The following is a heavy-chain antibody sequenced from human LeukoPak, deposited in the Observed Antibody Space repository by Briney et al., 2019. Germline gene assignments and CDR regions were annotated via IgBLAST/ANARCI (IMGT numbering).Heavy chain of an antibody. CDR2: INPNSGDT. Sequence: GASVKVSCKASGYTFTGYYMHWVRQAPGQGLEWMGWINPNSGDTNYAQKFQGRVTMTRDTSTSTAYMEVSRLRSDDTAVYYCAKDMRSRGYSGYDCFDYWGQGTLVTVSS. V-gene: IGHV1-2*02. CDR1: GYTFTGYY. CDR3: AKDMRSRGYSGYDCFDY. J-gene: IGHJ4*02. D-gene: IGHD5-12*01.